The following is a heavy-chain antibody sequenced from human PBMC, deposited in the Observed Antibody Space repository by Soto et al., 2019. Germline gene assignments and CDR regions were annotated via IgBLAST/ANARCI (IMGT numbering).Heavy chain of an antibody. D-gene: IGHD3-10*01. Sequence: HPGGSLRLSCAASGFTFSNFAMSWVRQTPGKGLEWVSDISGGGGSTYYAGSVKGRFTIYRDNSQNTLYLQMSSLRAEDTAVYYCAKTGGRGPIRPNAFDIWGQGTMVTVSS. CDR2: ISGGGGST. CDR3: AKTGGRGPIRPNAFDI. J-gene: IGHJ3*02. V-gene: IGHV3-23*01. CDR1: GFTFSNFA.